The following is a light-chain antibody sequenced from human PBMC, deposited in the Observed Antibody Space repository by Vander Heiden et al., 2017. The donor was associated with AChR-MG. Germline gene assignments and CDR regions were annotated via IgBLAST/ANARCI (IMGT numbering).Light chain of an antibody. J-gene: IGLJ3*02. CDR3: STNVGRNKLG. CDR2: AIN. V-gene: IGLV2-8*01. Sequence: QSAMTQPTSASGSPGQSVTIPCTRTTTDVGGDNWVSWYQQHPGKAPKLRIYAINKRPSGVPDRFSGSKSGNTASLTVSGLQADDEADYYCSTNVGRNKLGFGGGTKLTVL. CDR1: TTDVGGDNW.